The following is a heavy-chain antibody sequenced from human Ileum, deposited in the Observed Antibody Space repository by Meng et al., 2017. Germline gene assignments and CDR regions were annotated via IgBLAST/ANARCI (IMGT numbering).Heavy chain of an antibody. V-gene: IGHV3-23*01. Sequence: GESLKISCAASGFTFSRYAMSWVRQASGKGLEWVSVITGSGVTTYYADSVKGRFTISRENSKNTLYLQMSSLRAEDTALYYCAKDSRYCSSASCHGDDAFDVWGQGALVTISS. J-gene: IGHJ3*01. CDR1: GFTFSRYA. D-gene: IGHD2-2*01. CDR2: ITGSGVTT. CDR3: AKDSRYCSSASCHGDDAFDV.